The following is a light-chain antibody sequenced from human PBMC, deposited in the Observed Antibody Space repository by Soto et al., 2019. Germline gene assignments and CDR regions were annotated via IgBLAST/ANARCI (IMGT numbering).Light chain of an antibody. Sequence: QSVLTQPPSASETPGQRVTISCSGSSSNIGSNHVYWYQQFPGTAPKLLIHSDHQRPSGVPDRFSGSKSGTSASLAITGLQAEDEADYYCQSYDSSLSVVFGGGTKLTVL. CDR3: QSYDSSLSVV. J-gene: IGLJ2*01. V-gene: IGLV1-47*02. CDR1: SSNIGSNH. CDR2: SDH.